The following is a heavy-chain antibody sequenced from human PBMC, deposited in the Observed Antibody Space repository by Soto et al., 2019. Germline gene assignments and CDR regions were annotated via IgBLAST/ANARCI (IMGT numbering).Heavy chain of an antibody. V-gene: IGHV1-69*01. CDR3: ASLIMWGYCTNGVCPRGAFDI. CDR2: IIPIFGTA. CDR1: GGTFSSYA. Sequence: QVQLVQSGAEVKKPGSSVKVSCKASGGTFSSYAISWVRQAPGQGLEWMGGIIPIFGTANYAQKFQGRVTITADESTSTAYMELSSLRSEDTAVYYCASLIMWGYCTNGVCPRGAFDIWGQGTMVTVSS. D-gene: IGHD2-8*01. J-gene: IGHJ3*02.